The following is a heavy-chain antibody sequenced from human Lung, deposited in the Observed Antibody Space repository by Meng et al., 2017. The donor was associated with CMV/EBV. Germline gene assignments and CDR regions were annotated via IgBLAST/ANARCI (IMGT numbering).Heavy chain of an antibody. J-gene: IGHJ4*02. V-gene: IGHV3-53*01. CDR1: GFSVGSEY. D-gene: IGHD2/OR15-2a*01. CDR3: AGNSESRH. Sequence: ETLSLTCAASGFSVGSEYMSWVRQAPGKGLEWVSLMYSGGITRYSDSVRGRFTISRDSSKNTLFLQMNSLRAEDTAVYYCAGNSESRHWGQGTLVTVSS. CDR2: MYSGGIT.